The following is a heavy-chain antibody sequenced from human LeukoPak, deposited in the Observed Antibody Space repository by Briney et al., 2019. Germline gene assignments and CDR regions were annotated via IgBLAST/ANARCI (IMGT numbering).Heavy chain of an antibody. D-gene: IGHD5-18*01. CDR2: INPNSGGT. Sequence: ASVKVSCKASGYTFTGYYMHWVRQAPGQGLEWMGWINPNSGGTNYAQKFQGRVTMTRDTSISTACMELSRLRSDDTAVYYCARSYTAMVPTGWFDPWGQGTLVTVSS. J-gene: IGHJ5*02. CDR3: ARSYTAMVPTGWFDP. CDR1: GYTFTGYY. V-gene: IGHV1-2*02.